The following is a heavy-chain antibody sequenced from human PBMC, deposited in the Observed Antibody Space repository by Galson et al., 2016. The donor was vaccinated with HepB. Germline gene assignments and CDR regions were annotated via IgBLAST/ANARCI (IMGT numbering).Heavy chain of an antibody. D-gene: IGHD6-19*01. CDR1: GFTVSDNY. Sequence: SLRLSCAASGFTVSDNYMSWVRQAPGKGLEWVSVIYSGGSTYYADSVKGRFTISRDTSKNTLFLQMNSLRAEDTAVYFCARESHSSGWPYYYYGMDVWGQGTTVTVSS. CDR2: IYSGGST. CDR3: ARESHSSGWPYYYYGMDV. V-gene: IGHV3-53*01. J-gene: IGHJ6*02.